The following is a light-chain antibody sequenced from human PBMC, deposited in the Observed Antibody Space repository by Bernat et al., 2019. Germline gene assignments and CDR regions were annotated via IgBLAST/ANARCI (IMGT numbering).Light chain of an antibody. CDR3: QNYKSDTYS. Sequence: DIQMTQSPSTLSASVGDRITITCRASPDIREYLAWYQQKPGKDPSLLIYPASTVKSGVPSRFSGGGSGTYFTLTISRLQPEDVATYYCQNYKSDTYSVGQTTQLSIK. J-gene: IGKJ2*01. CDR2: PAS. V-gene: IGKV1-27*01. CDR1: PDIREY.